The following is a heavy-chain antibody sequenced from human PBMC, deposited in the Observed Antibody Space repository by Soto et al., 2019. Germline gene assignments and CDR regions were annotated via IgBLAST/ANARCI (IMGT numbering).Heavy chain of an antibody. Sequence: EVQLLESGGGLVQSGGSLRVSCAASGFTFSSHAMSWVRQAPGKGLEWVSGITGSGGSTYYADSVKGRFTISRDNSKNTVYLQMNSLRAEDTAVYYCAKDLKIQRGGGFDQWGQGSLVTVSS. V-gene: IGHV3-23*01. CDR3: AKDLKIQRGGGFDQ. CDR2: ITGSGGST. J-gene: IGHJ4*02. D-gene: IGHD1-1*01. CDR1: GFTFSSHA.